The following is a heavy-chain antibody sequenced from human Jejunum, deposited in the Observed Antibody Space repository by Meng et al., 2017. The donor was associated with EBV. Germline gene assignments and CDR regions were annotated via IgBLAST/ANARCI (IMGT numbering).Heavy chain of an antibody. CDR2: FYYSASP. CDR3: ARGRGVTDYYDSSGSPFDY. V-gene: IGHV4-61*01. D-gene: IGHD3-22*01. J-gene: IGHJ4*02. Sequence: QVQLQESGPGLVKSSETLSPTCTVSGGSGSTGSYYWSWIRQPPGKGLEWIGYFYYSASPKYNPSLKSRATISADMSKNQFSLKLRSVTSADTAVYYCARGRGVTDYYDSSGSPFDYWGQGTLVTVSS. CDR1: GGSGSTGSYY.